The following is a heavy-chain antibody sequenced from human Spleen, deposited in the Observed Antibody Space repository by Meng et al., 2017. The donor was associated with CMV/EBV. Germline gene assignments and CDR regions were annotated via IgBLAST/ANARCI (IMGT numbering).Heavy chain of an antibody. CDR1: GFSFSTYS. Sequence: GESLKISCAASGFSFSTYSLNWVRQAPGKGLEWVSSISSTSNYIYYADSVEGRFSISRDNAKNSLYLQMNSLRAEDTAVYYCARLGSSGWSQYYYYGMDVWGQGTTVTVSS. CDR3: ARLGSSGWSQYYYYGMDV. D-gene: IGHD6-19*01. V-gene: IGHV3-21*06. J-gene: IGHJ6*02. CDR2: ISSTSNYI.